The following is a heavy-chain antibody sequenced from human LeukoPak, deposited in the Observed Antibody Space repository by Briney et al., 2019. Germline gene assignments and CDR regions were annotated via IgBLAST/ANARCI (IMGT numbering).Heavy chain of an antibody. D-gene: IGHD2-2*02. CDR2: ISSSSSYI. CDR3: ARDPSIVVVPATIGWFDP. J-gene: IGHJ5*02. CDR1: GFTFSAYS. Sequence: PGGSLRLSCATSGFTFSAYSMIWVRQAPGKGLEWVSSISSSSSYIYYADSVKGRFTISRDNAKNSLYLQMNSLRAEDTAVYYCARDPSIVVVPATIGWFDPWGQGTLVTVSS. V-gene: IGHV3-21*01.